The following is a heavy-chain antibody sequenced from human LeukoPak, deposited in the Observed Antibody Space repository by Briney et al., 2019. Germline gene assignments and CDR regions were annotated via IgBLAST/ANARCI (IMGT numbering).Heavy chain of an antibody. CDR2: IYASGST. D-gene: IGHD6-19*01. CDR3: AREQWLDGSGDY. J-gene: IGHJ4*02. V-gene: IGHV4-61*02. Sequence: SETLSLTCTVSGGSISSGSYYWSWIRQPAGKGLEWIGRIYASGSTNYNPSLKSRVTISVDTSKNQFSLKLSSVTAADTAVYYCAREQWLDGSGDYWGQGTLVTVSS. CDR1: GGSISSGSYY.